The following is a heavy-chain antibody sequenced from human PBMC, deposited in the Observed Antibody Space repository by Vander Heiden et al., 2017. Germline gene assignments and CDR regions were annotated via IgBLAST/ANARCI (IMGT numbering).Heavy chain of an antibody. V-gene: IGHV3-23*01. CDR2: ISGSGGGT. CDR1: GFTFSSYA. Sequence: EVQLLESGGGLVQPGGSLRLSCAASGFTFSSYAMSWGRQAPGKGLEWVSGISGSGGGTHYAESVKGRFTISRDNSKNMLYLQMNSLKAEDTAVYYCAKDLPGTAVAGMVDYWGQGTLVTASS. CDR3: AKDLPGTAVAGMVDY. J-gene: IGHJ4*02. D-gene: IGHD6-19*01.